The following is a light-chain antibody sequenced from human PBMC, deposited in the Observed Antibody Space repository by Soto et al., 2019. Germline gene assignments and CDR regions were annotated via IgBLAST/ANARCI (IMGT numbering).Light chain of an antibody. Sequence: DIQMTQSPSTVSASVGDRVTITCRASQSISSWLAWYQQKPGKAPKLLSQKASSLESGVPSRCSGSRSGTEVTLAISSLQPDDFANYYCQQYSIVSLTFGGGTKVEIK. CDR3: QQYSIVSLT. V-gene: IGKV1-5*03. CDR1: QSISSW. J-gene: IGKJ4*01. CDR2: KAS.